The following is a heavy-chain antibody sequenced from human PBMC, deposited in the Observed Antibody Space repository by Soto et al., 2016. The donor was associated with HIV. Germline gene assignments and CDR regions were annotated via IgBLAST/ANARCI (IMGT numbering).Heavy chain of an antibody. CDR1: GGSISSDKW. CDR2: IHHSGST. CDR3: TRGAYSSSWYINWFDP. J-gene: IGHJ5*02. Sequence: VQLQESGPGLVKPSGTLSLTCAVSGGSISSDKWWNWVRQPPGKGLEWIGEIHHSGSTNYDPSLKSRVTISVDKSKKQFSLKMNSVTAADTAVYFCTRGAYSSSWYINWFDPWGQGTLVTVS. D-gene: IGHD6-13*01. V-gene: IGHV4-4*02.